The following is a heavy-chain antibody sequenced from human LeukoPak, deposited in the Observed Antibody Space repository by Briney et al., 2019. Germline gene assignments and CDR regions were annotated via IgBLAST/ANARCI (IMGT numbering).Heavy chain of an antibody. CDR1: GYTSTSYD. Sequence: GASVKVSCKASGYTSTSYDINWVRQATGQGLEWMGWMNPNSGNTGYAQKFQGRVTMTRNTSISTAYMELSSLRSEDTAVYYCARAPSITGTTPPGYWGQGTLVTVSS. CDR3: ARAPSITGTTPPGY. D-gene: IGHD1-7*01. V-gene: IGHV1-8*01. CDR2: MNPNSGNT. J-gene: IGHJ4*02.